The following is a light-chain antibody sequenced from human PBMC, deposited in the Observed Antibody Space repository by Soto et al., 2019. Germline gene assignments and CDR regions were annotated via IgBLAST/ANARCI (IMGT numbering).Light chain of an antibody. J-gene: IGKJ4*01. V-gene: IGKV3-20*01. CDR3: HQYSSSTT. Sequence: EIVLTQSPGTLSLSPGERATLSCRASQSVSSNFLAWYQLRPGQAPRLLIYGTSSRATGIPDRFSGSGSGTDFTLTISTLEPEDFAVYFWHQYSSSTTFGEGTRL. CDR2: GTS. CDR1: QSVSSNF.